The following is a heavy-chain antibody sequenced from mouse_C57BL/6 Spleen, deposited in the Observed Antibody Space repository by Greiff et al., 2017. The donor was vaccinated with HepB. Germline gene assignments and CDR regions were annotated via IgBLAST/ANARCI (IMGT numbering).Heavy chain of an antibody. J-gene: IGHJ4*01. CDR3: ARSPAYYSNYVVYAMDY. CDR1: GYTFTSYW. D-gene: IGHD2-5*01. V-gene: IGHV1-53*01. CDR2: INPSNGGT. Sequence: QVQLKQPGTELVKPGASVKLSCKASGYTFTSYWMHWVKQRPGQGLEWIGNINPSNGGTNYNEKFKSKATLTVDKSSSTAYMQLSSLTSEDSAVYYCARSPAYYSNYVVYAMDYWGQGTSVTVSS.